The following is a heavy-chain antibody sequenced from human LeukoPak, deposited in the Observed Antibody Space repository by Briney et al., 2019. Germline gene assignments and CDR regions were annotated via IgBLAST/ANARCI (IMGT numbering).Heavy chain of an antibody. V-gene: IGHV1-69*04. CDR2: IIPILGIA. D-gene: IGHD3-22*01. Sequence: SVKVSCKASGYTFTSYAISWVRQAPGQGLEWMGRIIPILGIANYAQKFQGRVTITADKSTSTAYMELSSLRSEDTAVYYCARDGRYYYDSSGYYDYYGMDVWGQGTTVTVSS. CDR3: ARDGRYYYDSSGYYDYYGMDV. CDR1: GYTFTSYA. J-gene: IGHJ6*02.